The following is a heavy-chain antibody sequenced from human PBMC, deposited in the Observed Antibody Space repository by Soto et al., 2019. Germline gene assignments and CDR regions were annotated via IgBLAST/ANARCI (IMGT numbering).Heavy chain of an antibody. J-gene: IGHJ4*02. V-gene: IGHV3-30*18. CDR3: AKDRVGEFDY. Sequence: QVQLVESGGGVVQPGRSLRLSCAASGFTFSSYGMHWVRQAPGKGLEWVAVISYDGSNKYYADSVKGRFTISRDNSKNTLYLQMNSLRAEDTAVYYCAKDRVGEFDYWGQGTLVTVSS. CDR1: GFTFSSYG. D-gene: IGHD3-16*01. CDR2: ISYDGSNK.